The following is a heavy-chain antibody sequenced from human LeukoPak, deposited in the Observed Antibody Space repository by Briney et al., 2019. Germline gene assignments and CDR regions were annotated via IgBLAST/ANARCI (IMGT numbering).Heavy chain of an antibody. CDR3: ARDIQYGMDV. Sequence: SETLSLTCTVSGGSINSYYWSWVRQPPGKGLEWIGYIYYSGSTNYNPSLKSRVTISVDTSKNQFSLKLSSVTAADTAVYYCARDIQYGMDVWGQGTTVTISS. J-gene: IGHJ6*02. CDR2: IYYSGST. CDR1: GGSINSYY. V-gene: IGHV4-59*12.